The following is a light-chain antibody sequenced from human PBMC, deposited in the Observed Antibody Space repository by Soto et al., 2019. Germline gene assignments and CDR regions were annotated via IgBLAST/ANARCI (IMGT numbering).Light chain of an antibody. CDR2: EVV. CDR1: KVDIGVYDF. J-gene: IGLJ1*01. CDR3: KSYAGSNTYV. Sequence: QPGLTQPPSAYGTPGQSVTISCTGTKVDIGVYDFVSWYQHHPGKAPRLIIYEVVQRPSGVPDRFSGSKSGNTASLTVSGLQAADEADYFCKSYAGSNTYVFGSGTKVTVL. V-gene: IGLV2-8*01.